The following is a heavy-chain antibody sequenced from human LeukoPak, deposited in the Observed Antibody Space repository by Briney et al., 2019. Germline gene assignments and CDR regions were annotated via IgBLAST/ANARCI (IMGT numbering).Heavy chain of an antibody. CDR1: GYTFTGYY. D-gene: IGHD3-10*01. V-gene: IGHV1-2*06. J-gene: IGHJ5*02. Sequence: ASVKVSCKASGYTFTGYYMHWVRQAPGQGLEWMGRINPNSGGTNYAQKFQGRVTMTRDTSISTAYMELSRLRSDDTAVYYCARLIPRYYGSGSHNWFDPWGQGTLVTVSS. CDR3: ARLIPRYYGSGSHNWFDP. CDR2: INPNSGGT.